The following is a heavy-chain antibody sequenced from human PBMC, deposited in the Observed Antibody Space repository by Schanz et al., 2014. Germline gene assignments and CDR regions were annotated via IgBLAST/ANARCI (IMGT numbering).Heavy chain of an antibody. J-gene: IGHJ3*02. Sequence: QVQLVQSGAEVKKPGASVKVSCKASGYTFTTYYIHWVRQAPGQGLEWMGKINPSSGTTRIAQNFQGRFTIARDTSTTTVYMELSSLRSDDTAMYYCVTEERMESGTWAKAFDIWGQGTWVTVSS. CDR1: GYTFTTYY. CDR2: INPSSGTT. CDR3: VTEERMESGTWAKAFDI. V-gene: IGHV1-46*01. D-gene: IGHD3-3*01.